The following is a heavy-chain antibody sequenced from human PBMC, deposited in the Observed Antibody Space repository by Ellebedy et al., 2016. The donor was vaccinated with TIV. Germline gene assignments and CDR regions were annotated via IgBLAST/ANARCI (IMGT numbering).Heavy chain of an antibody. CDR2: IGSSSSTI. V-gene: IGHV3-48*01. Sequence: GESLKISCAASGFTFSSYSMNWVRQAPGKGLEWISFIGSSSSTIYYADSVKGRFTISRDNATNSLYLQMNSLRAEDTAVYFCARAGNYDQLSPSGGYWGQGTLVTVSS. J-gene: IGHJ4*02. CDR3: ARAGNYDQLSPSGGY. D-gene: IGHD3-22*01. CDR1: GFTFSSYS.